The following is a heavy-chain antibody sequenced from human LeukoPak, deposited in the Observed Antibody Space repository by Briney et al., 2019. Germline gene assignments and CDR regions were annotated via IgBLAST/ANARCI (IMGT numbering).Heavy chain of an antibody. V-gene: IGHV3-21*01. CDR3: ARERYSRSSHDALDL. CDR1: GFTFSSHF. J-gene: IGHJ3*01. Sequence: GGSLRLSCAASGFTFSSHFMNWVRQAPGKGLEWVSSISSSGSSVLYADSLKGRFAISRDNAKNSLYLQMNSLRPEDTAVYYRARERYSRSSHDALDLWGQGTMVTVSS. D-gene: IGHD6-6*01. CDR2: ISSSGSSV.